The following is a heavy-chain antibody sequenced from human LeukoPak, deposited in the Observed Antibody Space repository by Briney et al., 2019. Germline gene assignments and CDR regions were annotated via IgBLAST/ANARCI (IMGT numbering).Heavy chain of an antibody. CDR2: INPNSGGT. V-gene: IGHV1-2*02. CDR3: ARVGAGLYSGYDSVYFDY. J-gene: IGHJ4*02. Sequence: ASAKVSCKASGYTFTGYYMHWVRQAPGQGLEWMGWINPNSGGTNYAQKFQGRVTMTRDTSISTAYMELSRLRSDDTAVYYCARVGAGLYSGYDSVYFDYWGQGTLVTVSS. CDR1: GYTFTGYY. D-gene: IGHD5-12*01.